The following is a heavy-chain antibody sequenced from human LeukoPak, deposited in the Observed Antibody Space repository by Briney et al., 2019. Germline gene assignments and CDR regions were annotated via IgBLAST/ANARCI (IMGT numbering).Heavy chain of an antibody. J-gene: IGHJ4*02. CDR2: IYDDVSST. CDR1: GFTFSSYW. D-gene: IGHD2/OR15-2a*01. CDR3: ARSGLSRFGF. Sequence: GGSLRLSCAASGFTFSSYWMSWVRQAPGKGLMWVSQIYDDVSSTNYADSVKGRFTISRDNSRNTLYLQMNSLRAEDTAVYYCARSGLSRFGFWGQGTLVTVSS. V-gene: IGHV3-74*01.